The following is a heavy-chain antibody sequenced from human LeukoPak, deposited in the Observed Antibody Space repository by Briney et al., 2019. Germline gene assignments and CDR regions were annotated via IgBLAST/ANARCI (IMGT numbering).Heavy chain of an antibody. CDR3: ARPSRRWLSHFDY. D-gene: IGHD5-24*01. V-gene: IGHV1-8*01. CDR1: GYTFTSYD. CDR2: MNPNSGNT. J-gene: IGHJ4*02. Sequence: ASVKVSCRASGYTFTSYDINWVRQATGQGLEWMGWMNPNSGNTGYAQKFQGRVTMTRNTSISTAYMELSSLRSEDTAVYYCARPSRRWLSHFDYWGQGTLVTVSS.